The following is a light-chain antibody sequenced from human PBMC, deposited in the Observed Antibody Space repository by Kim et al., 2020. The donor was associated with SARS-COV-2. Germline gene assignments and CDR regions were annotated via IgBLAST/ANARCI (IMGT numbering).Light chain of an antibody. CDR1: KLGDKY. Sequence: VAPGQTASITCSGDKLGDKYACWYQQKPGQSPVLVNYQDSKRASGIPGRFSGSNSGETATLTNSGNQAMDEAGYYCQAWDSSTYVFGTGNKVTVL. CDR2: QDS. V-gene: IGLV3-1*01. J-gene: IGLJ1*01. CDR3: QAWDSSTYV.